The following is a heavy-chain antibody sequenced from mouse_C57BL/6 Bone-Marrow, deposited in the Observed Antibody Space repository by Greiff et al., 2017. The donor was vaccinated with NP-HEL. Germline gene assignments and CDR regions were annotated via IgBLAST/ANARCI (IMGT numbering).Heavy chain of an antibody. J-gene: IGHJ4*01. CDR1: GFTFSDYY. CDR3: ARQGALYSNLYAMDY. CDR2: ISNGGGST. V-gene: IGHV5-12*01. Sequence: EVKLMESGGGLVQPGGSLKLSCAASGFTFSDYYMYWVRQTPEKRLEWVAYISNGGGSTYYPDTVKGRFTISRDNAKNTLYLQMSRLKSEDTAMYYCARQGALYSNLYAMDYWGQGTSVTVSS. D-gene: IGHD2-5*01.